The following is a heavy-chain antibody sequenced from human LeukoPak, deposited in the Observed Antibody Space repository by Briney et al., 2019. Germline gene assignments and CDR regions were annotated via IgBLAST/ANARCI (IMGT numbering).Heavy chain of an antibody. CDR3: ARVADPYYDSSPPDY. CDR1: GGSFSGYY. CDR2: INHSGST. Sequence: PSETLSLTCAVYGGSFSGYYWSWIRQPPGKGLEWIGEINHSGSTNYNPSLKSRVTISVDTSKNQFSLKLSSVTAADAAVYYCARVADPYYDSSPPDYWGQGTLVTVSS. J-gene: IGHJ4*02. V-gene: IGHV4-34*01. D-gene: IGHD3-22*01.